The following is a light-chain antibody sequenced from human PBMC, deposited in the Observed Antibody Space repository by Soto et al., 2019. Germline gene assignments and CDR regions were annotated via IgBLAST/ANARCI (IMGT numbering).Light chain of an antibody. CDR1: QSISSW. Sequence: DIQMTQSPSTLSASVGDRVTITCRASQSISSWLAWYQQKPGKAPKLLIYKASSLESGVPSRFSGSGSGTEFTLTISNLQPDDFATYYCQQYSSYWTFGQGTKVDIK. CDR3: QQYSSYWT. CDR2: KAS. V-gene: IGKV1-5*03. J-gene: IGKJ1*01.